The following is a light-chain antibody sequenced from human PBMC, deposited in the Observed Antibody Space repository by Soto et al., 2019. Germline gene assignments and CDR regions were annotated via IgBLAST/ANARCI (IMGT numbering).Light chain of an antibody. CDR2: DAS. CDR1: QSISSW. CDR3: QQYNHYSGLT. Sequence: EIQMKKSPSTLSASVEDRVTITCRASQSISSWLAWYQQKPGKAPKLLIYDASSLESGVPSRFSGSGSGTEFTLTISSLQPDDFATYYCQQYNHYSGLTFGGGTKVDI. J-gene: IGKJ4*01. V-gene: IGKV1-5*01.